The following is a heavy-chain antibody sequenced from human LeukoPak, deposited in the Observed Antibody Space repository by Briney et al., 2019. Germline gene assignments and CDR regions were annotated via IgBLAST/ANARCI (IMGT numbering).Heavy chain of an antibody. CDR3: ALYSGSYSLSGAFDF. CDR1: GYTFTSYY. D-gene: IGHD1-26*01. J-gene: IGHJ3*01. V-gene: IGHV1-46*01. Sequence: ASVKVSCKASGYTFTSYYMHWVRQAPGQGLEWMGIINPSGGSTSYAQKFQGRVTMTRDTSTSTVYMELSSLSSEDTAVYYCALYSGSYSLSGAFDFWGQGTMVTVSS. CDR2: INPSGGST.